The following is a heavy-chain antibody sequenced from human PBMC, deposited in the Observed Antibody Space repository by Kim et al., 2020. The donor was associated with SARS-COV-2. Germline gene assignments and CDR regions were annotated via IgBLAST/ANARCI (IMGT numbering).Heavy chain of an antibody. D-gene: IGHD3-22*01. V-gene: IGHV1-46*01. J-gene: IGHJ4*02. CDR3: ARDIFSYYYDSSDY. Sequence: AQKFQVRVTMTRDTSTSSVYMELSSLRSEDTAVYYCARDIFSYYYDSSDYWGQGTLVTVSS.